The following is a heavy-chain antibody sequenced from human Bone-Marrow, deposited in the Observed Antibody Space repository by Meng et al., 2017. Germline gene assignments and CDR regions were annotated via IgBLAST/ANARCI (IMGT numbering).Heavy chain of an antibody. CDR3: ARDAKHNFDC. V-gene: IGHV3-33*01. J-gene: IGHJ4*02. CDR1: GFTFRNYG. CDR2: IWYDGSNK. Sequence: QVQLVESGGGVVQPGRSLRLSCAASGFTFRNYGMHWVRQAPGKGLEWVAVIWYDGSNKYYGDSVKGRFTIFRDNSKNTVHLQMNSLRAEDTAVYYCARDAKHNFDCWGQGTLVTVSS.